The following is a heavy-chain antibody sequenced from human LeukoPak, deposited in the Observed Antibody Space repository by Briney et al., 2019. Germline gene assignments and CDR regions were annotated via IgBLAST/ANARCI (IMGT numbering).Heavy chain of an antibody. Sequence: SENLSLNCIVTGGSISGYYWSWIRQPPGKGLEWIGYISYSGSADYNPSLKSRVTISVDTSKNKFSLKLTSVTAADTAVYYCARSPDSSGYWDAFDIWGQGTMVTVSS. J-gene: IGHJ3*02. CDR3: ARSPDSSGYWDAFDI. CDR2: ISYSGSA. CDR1: GGSISGYY. D-gene: IGHD3-22*01. V-gene: IGHV4-59*08.